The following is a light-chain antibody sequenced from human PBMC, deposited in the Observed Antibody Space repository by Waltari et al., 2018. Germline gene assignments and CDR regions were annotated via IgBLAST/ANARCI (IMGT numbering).Light chain of an antibody. CDR2: ATS. CDR3: LQDYNYPRT. CDR1: QGIRND. J-gene: IGKJ1*01. Sequence: AIQMTQSPSSLSASVGARVTIPCRSSQGIRNDLGWYQQKPGKAPKFLIYATSSLQTGVPSRFSGSGSGTDFTLTISSLQPEDFATYYCLQDYNYPRTFGQGTKVDIK. V-gene: IGKV1-6*01.